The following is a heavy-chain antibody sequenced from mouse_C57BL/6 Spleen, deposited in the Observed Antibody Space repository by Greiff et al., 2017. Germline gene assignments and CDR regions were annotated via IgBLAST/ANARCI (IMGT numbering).Heavy chain of an antibody. CDR2: IYPRSGNT. Sequence: VQLQQSGAELARPGASVKLSCKASGYTFTSYGISWVKQRTGQGLEWIGEIYPRSGNTYYNEKFKGKATLTADKSSSTAYMELRSLTSEDSAVYFCAREGGGTRYFDYWGQGTTLTVSS. J-gene: IGHJ2*01. V-gene: IGHV1-81*01. CDR3: AREGGGTRYFDY. CDR1: GYTFTSYG. D-gene: IGHD4-1*01.